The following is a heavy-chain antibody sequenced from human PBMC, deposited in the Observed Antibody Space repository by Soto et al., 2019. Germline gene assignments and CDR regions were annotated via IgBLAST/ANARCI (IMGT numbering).Heavy chain of an antibody. D-gene: IGHD6-6*01. CDR1: GGSISSGGDY. V-gene: IGHV4-31*03. J-gene: IGHJ6*02. CDR3: ARAGSEYSSSSGYYYGMDV. CDR2: IYYSGST. Sequence: SETMSLTCTVSGGSISSGGDYWSWLSQHPGKGLEWIGYIYYSGSTYYNPSLKSRVTISVDTSKNQFSLKLSSVTAADTAVYYCARAGSEYSSSSGYYYGMDVWGQGTTVTVSS.